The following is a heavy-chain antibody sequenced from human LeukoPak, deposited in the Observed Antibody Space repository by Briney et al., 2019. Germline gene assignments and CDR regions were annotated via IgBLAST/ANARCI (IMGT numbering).Heavy chain of an antibody. CDR1: GFTFSNYE. CDR3: AREAYYYGSGSSWFDP. Sequence: PGGSLRLSCAASGFTFSNYEMSWVRQAPGKGLEWVSYISSSGSTIYYADSVKGRFTISRDNAKNSLYLQMNSLRAEDTAVYYCAREAYYYGSGSSWFDPWGQGTLVTVSS. J-gene: IGHJ5*02. V-gene: IGHV3-48*03. D-gene: IGHD3-10*01. CDR2: ISSSGSTI.